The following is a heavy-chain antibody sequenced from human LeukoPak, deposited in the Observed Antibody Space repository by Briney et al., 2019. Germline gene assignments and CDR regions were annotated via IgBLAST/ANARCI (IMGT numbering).Heavy chain of an antibody. J-gene: IGHJ4*02. CDR1: GFTFSSYA. CDR2: ITSTSSVM. D-gene: IGHD6-13*01. CDR3: VRDLSWAFDY. V-gene: IGHV3-48*02. Sequence: GRSLRLSCAASGFTFSSYAMHWVRQAPGRGLEWVSYITSTSSVMNYADSVMGRFTISRDNAKNSLYLQMSSLRDEDTAVYYCVRDLSWAFDYWGQGILVTVSS.